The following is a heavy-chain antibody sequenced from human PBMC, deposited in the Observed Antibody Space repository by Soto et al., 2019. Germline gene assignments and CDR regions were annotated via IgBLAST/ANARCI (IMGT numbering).Heavy chain of an antibody. CDR2: INHSGRA. V-gene: IGHV4-34*01. CDR1: GGSFSGYY. CDR3: PRALPHYYCGSGSYYGGFDY. D-gene: IGHD3-10*01. J-gene: IGHJ4*02. Sequence: PSETLSLTCAVYGGSFSGYYWSWIRQPPGKGLEWIGEINHSGRANYHPSLKRRVTISVDTSKNQFSLKLSSVTAAYTAVYHCPRALPHYYCGSGSYYGGFDYWGKGTLVTVSS.